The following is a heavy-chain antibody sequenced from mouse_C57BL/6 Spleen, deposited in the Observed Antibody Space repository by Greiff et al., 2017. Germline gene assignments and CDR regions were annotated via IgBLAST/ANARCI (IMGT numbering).Heavy chain of an antibody. D-gene: IGHD2-1*01. Sequence: EVQLQQSGPELVKPGASVKISCKASGYTFTDYYMNWVKQSHGKSLEWIGDINPNNGGTSYNQKFKGKATLNVDKSSSTAYMELRSLTSEDSAVYYCARCGNYDYAMDYWGQGTSVTVSS. CDR3: ARCGNYDYAMDY. V-gene: IGHV1-26*01. CDR1: GYTFTDYY. J-gene: IGHJ4*01. CDR2: INPNNGGT.